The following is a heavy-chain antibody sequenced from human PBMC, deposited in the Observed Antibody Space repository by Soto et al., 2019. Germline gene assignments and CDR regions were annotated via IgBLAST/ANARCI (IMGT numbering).Heavy chain of an antibody. J-gene: IGHJ4*02. CDR3: ASHPLAVDTMIVVVIGYYFDY. V-gene: IGHV4-39*01. CDR1: GGSISSSSYY. D-gene: IGHD3-22*01. Sequence: SSETLSLTCTVSGGSISSSSYYWGWIRQPPGKGLEWIGSVYYSGSTYYNPSLKSRVTISVDTSKNQFSLKLSSVTAADTAVYYCASHPLAVDTMIVVVIGYYFDYWGQGTLVTVSS. CDR2: VYYSGST.